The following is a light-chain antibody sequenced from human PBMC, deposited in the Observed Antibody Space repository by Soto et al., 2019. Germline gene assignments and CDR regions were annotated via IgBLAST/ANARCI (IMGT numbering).Light chain of an antibody. CDR3: CSSAPSRTFV. V-gene: IGLV2-23*01. CDR2: EGS. Sequence: QSALTQPASVSGSPGQSITISCTGSSSSVRTFSLVSWDQHHPGKVPKLIIYEGSKRPSGVSNRFSGSAPDNTASLTISGLQAEDEADYYCCSSAPSRTFVFGTGPQLTVL. J-gene: IGLJ1*01. CDR1: SSSVRTFSL.